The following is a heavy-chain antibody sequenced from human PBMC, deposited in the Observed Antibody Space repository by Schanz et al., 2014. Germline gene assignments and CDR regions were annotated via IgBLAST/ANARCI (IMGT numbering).Heavy chain of an antibody. CDR1: GFTVSANY. J-gene: IGHJ3*01. CDR3: ARDGGRDGYNLAFDV. CDR2: IDYAGST. D-gene: IGHD5-12*01. Sequence: EVQVVESGGGLVQPGGSLRLSCAVSGFTVSANYMIWVRQPPGKGLEWVSLIDYAGSTNYADSVKGRFIISRDSSKNTLFLQMNSLRAEDTAVYFCARDGGRDGYNLAFDVWGQGTLVTVSS. V-gene: IGHV3-53*01.